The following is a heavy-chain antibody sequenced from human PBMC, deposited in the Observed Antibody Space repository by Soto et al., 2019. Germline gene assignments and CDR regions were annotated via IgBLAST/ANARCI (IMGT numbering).Heavy chain of an antibody. D-gene: IGHD3-10*01. Sequence: PSETLSLTCAVYGGSFSGYYWSWVRQPPGKGLEWIGEINHSGSTNYNPSLKSRVTISVDTSKNQFSLKLSSVTAADTAVYYCARGTMVRGATKGDAFDIWGQGTMVT. J-gene: IGHJ3*02. CDR3: ARGTMVRGATKGDAFDI. CDR1: GGSFSGYY. V-gene: IGHV4-34*01. CDR2: INHSGST.